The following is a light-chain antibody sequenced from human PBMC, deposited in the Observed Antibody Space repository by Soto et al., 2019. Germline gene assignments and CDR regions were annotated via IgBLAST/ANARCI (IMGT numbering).Light chain of an antibody. Sequence: EIVMTQSPATLSVSPGERATLSCRASQSVSSNLAWYQQKRGQAPRLLIYGASIRATGIPARFSGSGSGTEFTIAISSLQSEDFAVYYCQQYNDWPRTFGQGTKVEIK. CDR1: QSVSSN. J-gene: IGKJ1*01. CDR2: GAS. V-gene: IGKV3-15*01. CDR3: QQYNDWPRT.